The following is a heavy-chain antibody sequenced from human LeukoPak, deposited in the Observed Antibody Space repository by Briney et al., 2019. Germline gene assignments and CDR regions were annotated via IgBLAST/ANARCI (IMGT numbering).Heavy chain of an antibody. V-gene: IGHV4-59*01. Sequence: SETLSLTCTVSGGSISSYYWSWIRQPPGKGLEWIGYIYYSGSTNYNPSLKSRVTISVDTSKNQFSLKLSSVTAADTAVYYCARGAVRYYMDVWGKGTTVTVSS. D-gene: IGHD4-17*01. CDR3: ARGAVRYYMDV. CDR1: GGSISSYY. CDR2: IYYSGST. J-gene: IGHJ6*03.